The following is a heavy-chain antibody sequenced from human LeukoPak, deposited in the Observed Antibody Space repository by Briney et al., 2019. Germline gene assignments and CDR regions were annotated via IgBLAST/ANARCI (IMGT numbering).Heavy chain of an antibody. CDR2: IKQDGTEK. J-gene: IGHJ4*02. CDR3: VRVALYYYDSESYYFFEH. D-gene: IGHD3-10*01. Sequence: GGSLRLSCATSGFTFSTYWMSWVRQAPGKGLEWVANIKQDGTEKYYVDSVKGRFTISRDNAKNSLYLQMNTLRVEDTAIYYCVRVALYYYDSESYYFFEHWGQGTPVTASS. V-gene: IGHV3-7*01. CDR1: GFTFSTYW.